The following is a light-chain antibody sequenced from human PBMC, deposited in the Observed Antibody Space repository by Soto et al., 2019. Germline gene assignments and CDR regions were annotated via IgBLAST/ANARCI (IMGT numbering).Light chain of an antibody. CDR1: QSVTNNY. V-gene: IGKV3-20*01. J-gene: IGKJ5*01. CDR3: QQYGISIT. Sequence: EIVLTQSPGTLSLSPGERATLSCRASQSVTNNYLAWYQQTPGQAPRLLIYGESRRATGIPDRFSGSGSGTDFTLTISRLEPEDFAVFYCQQYGISITFGQGTRLEIK. CDR2: GES.